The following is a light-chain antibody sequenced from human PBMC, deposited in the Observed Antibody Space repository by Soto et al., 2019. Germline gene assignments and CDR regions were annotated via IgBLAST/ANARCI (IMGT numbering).Light chain of an antibody. CDR3: HQYGSSPQT. V-gene: IGKV3-20*01. J-gene: IGKJ1*01. Sequence: EVVLTQSPVTLSVSPGERATLSFRASQSFRGLLAWYQQKPGQAPRLLIYDAYNRATGIPPRFSGSGSGTDFTLTISRLEPEDLAVFYCHQYGSSPQTFGQGTKVDIK. CDR2: DAY. CDR1: QSFRGL.